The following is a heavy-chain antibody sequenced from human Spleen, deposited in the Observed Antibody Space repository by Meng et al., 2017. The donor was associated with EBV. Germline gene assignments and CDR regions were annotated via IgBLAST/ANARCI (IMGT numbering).Heavy chain of an antibody. CDR3: AMSGSYWDY. CDR2: INHSGST. Sequence: QVQLRQWGAGLLKPSATLSPTCAVYGGSFSGYYWSWIRQPPGKGLDWIGEINHSGSTNYNPSLKSRVTISVDTPKNQFSLKLSSVTAADTAVYYCAMSGSYWDYWGQGTLVTVFS. D-gene: IGHD1-26*01. J-gene: IGHJ4*02. CDR1: GGSFSGYY. V-gene: IGHV4-34*01.